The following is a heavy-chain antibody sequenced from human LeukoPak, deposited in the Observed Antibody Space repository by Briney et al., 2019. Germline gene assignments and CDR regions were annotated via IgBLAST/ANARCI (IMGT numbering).Heavy chain of an antibody. CDR1: GGTFSSYA. CDR3: ASQSIAVAVLFDY. V-gene: IGHV1-69*05. Sequence: SVKVSCKASGGTFSSYAISWVRQAPGQGLEWMGGIIPIFGTANYAQKFQGRVTITTDESTSTAHMELSSLRSEDTAVYYCASQSIAVAVLFDYWGQGTLVTVSS. J-gene: IGHJ4*02. CDR2: IIPIFGTA. D-gene: IGHD6-19*01.